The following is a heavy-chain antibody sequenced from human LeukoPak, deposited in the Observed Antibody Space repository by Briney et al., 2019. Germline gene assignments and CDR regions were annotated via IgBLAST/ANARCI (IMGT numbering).Heavy chain of an antibody. D-gene: IGHD3-22*01. CDR2: ISGSGGST. J-gene: IGHJ4*02. Sequence: GGSLRLSCAASGFTFSTYAMSGVRQAPGKGLEWGSAISGSGGSTHYADSVKGRFTISRDNSKNTLYLQMNSLRAEDTAVYYCARGGYYDSSGPFDYWGQGTLVTVSS. CDR1: GFTFSTYA. CDR3: ARGGYYDSSGPFDY. V-gene: IGHV3-23*01.